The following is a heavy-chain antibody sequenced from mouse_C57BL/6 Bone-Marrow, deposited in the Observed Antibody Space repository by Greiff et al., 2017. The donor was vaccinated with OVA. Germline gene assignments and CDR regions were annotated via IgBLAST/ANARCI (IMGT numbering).Heavy chain of an antibody. V-gene: IGHV1-69*01. D-gene: IGHD1-1*01. CDR2: IDPSDSYT. CDR3: ARDYGSSIYAMDY. CDR1: GYTFTSYW. Sequence: VKLMESGAELVMPGASVKLSCKASGYTFTSYWMHWVKQRPGQGLEWIGEIDPSDSYTNYNQKFKGKSTLTVDKSSSTAYMQLSSLTSEDSAVYYCARDYGSSIYAMDYWGQGTSVTVSS. J-gene: IGHJ4*01.